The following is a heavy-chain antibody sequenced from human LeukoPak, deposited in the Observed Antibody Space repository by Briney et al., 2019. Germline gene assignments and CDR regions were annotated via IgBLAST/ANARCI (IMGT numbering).Heavy chain of an antibody. Sequence: SQTLSLTCAVSGGSISSGGYSWSWIRQPPGKGLEWIGYIYHSGSTYYNPSLKSRVTISVDRSKNQFSLKLSSVTAADTAVYYCARDPHLDGRDGGGKGPT. CDR1: GGSISSGGYS. V-gene: IGHV4-30-2*01. J-gene: IGHJ6*04. CDR2: IYHSGST. CDR3: ARDPHLDGRDG.